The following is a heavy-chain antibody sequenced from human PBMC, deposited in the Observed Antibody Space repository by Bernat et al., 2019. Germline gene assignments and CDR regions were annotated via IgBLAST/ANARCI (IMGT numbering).Heavy chain of an antibody. CDR2: VRTKANGVAT. V-gene: IGHV3-73*01. Sequence: EVQLAESGGGLVQPGGSLKLSCAASGLTFSDSTMQWVRQASGKGLEWVGRVRTKANGVATSYAASVKGRFTISRDDSKNTAYLQMNSLKIEDTAVYYCTRSGALAGQTFDYWGQGTLVTVSS. CDR3: TRSGALAGQTFDY. D-gene: IGHD3-10*01. CDR1: GLTFSDST. J-gene: IGHJ4*02.